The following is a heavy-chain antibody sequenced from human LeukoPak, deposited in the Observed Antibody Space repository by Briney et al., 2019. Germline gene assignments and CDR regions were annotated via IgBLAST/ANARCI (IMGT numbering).Heavy chain of an antibody. D-gene: IGHD1-14*01. Sequence: PGGSLRLSCAASGFTFSDYYMSWIRQAPGKGLEWVSYIRSDSTYTNYADSVKGRFTISRDNAKNSLFLQMNSLRAEDTAVYYCAKSGQFDSWGQGTLVTVSS. CDR2: IRSDSTYT. CDR3: AKSGQFDS. V-gene: IGHV3-11*03. CDR1: GFTFSDYY. J-gene: IGHJ4*02.